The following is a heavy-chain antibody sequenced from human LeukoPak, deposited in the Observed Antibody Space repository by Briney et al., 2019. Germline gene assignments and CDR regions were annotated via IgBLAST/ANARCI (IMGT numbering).Heavy chain of an antibody. D-gene: IGHD3-22*01. J-gene: IGHJ4*02. V-gene: IGHV3-49*04. CDR1: GFTFGDYA. CDR3: TRELSTYYYDSSGYYPDY. CDR2: IRSKAYGGTT. Sequence: PGGSLRLSCTASGFTFGDYAMSWVCQAPGKGLEWVGFIRSKAYGGTTEYAASVKGRFTISRDDSKSIAYLQMNSLKTEDAAVYYCTRELSTYYYDSSGYYPDYWGQGTLVTVSS.